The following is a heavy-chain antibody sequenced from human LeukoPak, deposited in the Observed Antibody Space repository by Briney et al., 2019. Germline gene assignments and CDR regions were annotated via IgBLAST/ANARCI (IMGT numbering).Heavy chain of an antibody. CDR1: GCSISSGGYS. J-gene: IGHJ4*02. Sequence: SETLSLTCAVSGCSISSGGYSWSWIRQPPGKGLEWIGYVYHSGSTYYDPSLKSRVTISVDRSKNQFSLKLSSVTAADTAVYYCASYGSGSYPFDYWGQGTLVTVSS. D-gene: IGHD3-10*01. V-gene: IGHV4-30-2*01. CDR2: VYHSGST. CDR3: ASYGSGSYPFDY.